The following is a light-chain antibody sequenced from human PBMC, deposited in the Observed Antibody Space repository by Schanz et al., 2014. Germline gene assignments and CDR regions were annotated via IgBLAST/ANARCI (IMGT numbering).Light chain of an antibody. J-gene: IGKJ2*01. CDR3: QQYNNWPLVT. CDR1: QSVSSSY. CDR2: GTS. V-gene: IGKV3-20*01. Sequence: EIVLTQSPGTLSLSPGERATLSCRASQSVSSSYLAWYQQKPGQAPRLLIYGTSIRATGIPDRFSGSGSGTDFTLTISSLQSEDFAVYYCQQYNNWPLVTFGQGTKVEIK.